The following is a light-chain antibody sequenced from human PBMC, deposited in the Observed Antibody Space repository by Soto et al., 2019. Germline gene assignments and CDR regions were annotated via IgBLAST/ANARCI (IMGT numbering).Light chain of an antibody. J-gene: IGLJ3*02. CDR2: EGN. Sequence: QSVVTQPASISGSPGQSITISCAGTGSTAVGSYNLVSWYHQHPGKAPTLIIYEGNKRPSGVSRRFSGSKSADTASRTSSGLQAEDEAEYHWCSDVETSAFVRFGGGTKRPVL. V-gene: IGLV2-23*03. CDR3: CSDVETSAFVR. CDR1: GSTAVGSYNL.